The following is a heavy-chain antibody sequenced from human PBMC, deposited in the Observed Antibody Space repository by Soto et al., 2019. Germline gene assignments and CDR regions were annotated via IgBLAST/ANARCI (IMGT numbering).Heavy chain of an antibody. V-gene: IGHV5-51*01. CDR1: GYSFTSYW. D-gene: IGHD2-2*01. CDR2: IYPCDSDT. J-gene: IGHJ6*02. CDR3: ARHYCSSTSCYPVYYYYYGMDV. Sequence: GESLTISCXGSGYSFTSYWIGWVRQMPGKGLEWMGIIYPCDSDTRYSPSFQGQVTISADKSISTAYLQWSSLKASDTAMYYCARHYCSSTSCYPVYYYYYGMDVWGQGTTVTVSS.